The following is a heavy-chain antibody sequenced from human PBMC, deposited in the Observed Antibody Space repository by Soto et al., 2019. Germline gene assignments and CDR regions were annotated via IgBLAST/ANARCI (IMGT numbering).Heavy chain of an antibody. J-gene: IGHJ4*02. Sequence: SVKVSCKASGGTFSSYAISWVRQAPGQGLEWMGGIIPIFGTANYAQKFQGRVTITADESTSTAYMELSSLRSEDTAVYYCARAQSYYYDSSGCLDYWGQGTLVTVSS. D-gene: IGHD3-22*01. CDR1: GGTFSSYA. CDR2: IIPIFGTA. CDR3: ARAQSYYYDSSGCLDY. V-gene: IGHV1-69*13.